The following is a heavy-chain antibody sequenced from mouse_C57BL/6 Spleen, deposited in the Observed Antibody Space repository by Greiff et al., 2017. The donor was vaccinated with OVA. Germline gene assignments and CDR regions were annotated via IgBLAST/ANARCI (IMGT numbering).Heavy chain of an antibody. J-gene: IGHJ2*01. CDR2: IYPGDGDT. CDR3: ARSLTTVTGDYFDY. D-gene: IGHD1-2*01. CDR1: GYAFSSSW. Sequence: QVQLQQSGPELVKPGASVKISCKASGYAFSSSWMNWVKQRPGKGLEWIGRIYPGDGDTNYNGKFKGKATLTADKSSSTAYMQLSSLTSEDSAVYFCARSLTTVTGDYFDYWGQGTTLTVSS. V-gene: IGHV1-82*01.